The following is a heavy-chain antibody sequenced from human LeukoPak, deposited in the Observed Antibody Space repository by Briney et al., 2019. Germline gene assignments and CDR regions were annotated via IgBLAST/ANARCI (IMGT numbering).Heavy chain of an antibody. Sequence: PSETLSLTCTVSGGSISSYYWSWIRQPPGKGLEWIGYIYYSGSTNYNPSLKSRVTISVDTSKNQFSLKLSSATAADTAVYYCARARRGSSGFDIWGQGTMVTVSS. CDR3: ARARRGSSGFDI. D-gene: IGHD1-26*01. CDR2: IYYSGST. J-gene: IGHJ3*02. V-gene: IGHV4-59*01. CDR1: GGSISSYY.